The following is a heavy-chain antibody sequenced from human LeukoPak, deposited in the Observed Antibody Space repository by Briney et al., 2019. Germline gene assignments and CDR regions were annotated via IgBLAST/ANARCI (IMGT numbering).Heavy chain of an antibody. CDR1: GFPFSDYY. D-gene: IGHD5-12*01. CDR2: ITSIGDDI. J-gene: IGHJ4*02. V-gene: IGHV3-11*01. Sequence: GESLKISCAASGFPFSDYYMSWIRQAPGKGLEGGAYITSIGDDIYYADSVKGRFTISRDNAKNALFMRMSSLRVEDTATYYCASDIVATSGDFWGQGTLVSVSS. CDR3: ASDIVATSGDF.